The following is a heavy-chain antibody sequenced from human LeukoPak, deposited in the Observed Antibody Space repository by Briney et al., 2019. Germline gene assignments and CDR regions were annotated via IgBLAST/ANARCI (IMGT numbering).Heavy chain of an antibody. CDR2: IYTSGST. J-gene: IGHJ3*02. Sequence: SETLSLTCTVSGGSISSYYWSWIRQPAGKGLEWIGRIYTSGSTNYNPSLKSRVTMSVDTSKNQFSLKLSSVTAADTAVYYCARAPSIAAIRHASDIWGQGTMVTVSS. CDR3: ARAPSIAAIRHASDI. CDR1: GGSISSYY. V-gene: IGHV4-4*07. D-gene: IGHD6-6*01.